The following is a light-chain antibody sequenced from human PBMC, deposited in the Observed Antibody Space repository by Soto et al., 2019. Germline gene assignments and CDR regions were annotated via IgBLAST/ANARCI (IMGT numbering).Light chain of an antibody. V-gene: IGKV3-11*01. J-gene: IGKJ5*01. CDR1: DGVGRS. Sequence: IVLTQSPVSLSLSPGERATLSCRASDGVGRSLAWFQQRPGQAPRLLISGASNRASGIPARFSAWGSGTDFTLTISRVDPADFAFYYCQQYFTSPITFGQGTRLEIK. CDR2: GAS. CDR3: QQYFTSPIT.